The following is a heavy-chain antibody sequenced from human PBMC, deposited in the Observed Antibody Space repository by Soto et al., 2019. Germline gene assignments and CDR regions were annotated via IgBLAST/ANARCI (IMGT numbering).Heavy chain of an antibody. V-gene: IGHV3-23*01. CDR1: GFTFSSYS. CDR3: AKVRGSIGNYYYGMDV. Sequence: PGESLRLSCAASGFTFSSYSMNWVRQAPGMGLEWVSAISGSGGSTYYADSVKGRFTISRDNSKNTLYLQMNSLRAEDTAVYYCAKVRGSIGNYYYGMDVWGQGTTVTVSS. D-gene: IGHD1-26*01. CDR2: ISGSGGST. J-gene: IGHJ6*02.